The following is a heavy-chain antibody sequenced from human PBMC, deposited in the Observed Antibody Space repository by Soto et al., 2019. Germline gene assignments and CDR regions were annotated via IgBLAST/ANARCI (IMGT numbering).Heavy chain of an antibody. D-gene: IGHD6-13*01. V-gene: IGHV3-23*01. CDR3: AKPILPGIAAAGDFDY. J-gene: IGHJ4*02. CDR2: ISGSGGST. CDR1: GFTFSSYA. Sequence: EVHLLESGGGLVQPGGSLRLSCAASGFTFSSYAMSWVRQAPGKGLEWVSGISGSGGSTYYADSVKGRFTISRDNSKNSLFLQMNSLRAADTAVYYCAKPILPGIAAAGDFDYWGQGTLVTVSS.